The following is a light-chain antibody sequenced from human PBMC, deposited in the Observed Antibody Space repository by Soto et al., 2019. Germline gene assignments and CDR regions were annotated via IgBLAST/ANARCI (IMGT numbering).Light chain of an antibody. CDR1: QSISSW. CDR2: KAS. V-gene: IGKV1-5*03. Sequence: DSQMTQSPSTLSASGGDRVTSTCRASQSISSWLAWYQQKPGKAPKLLIYKASSLESGVPSRFSGSGSGTEFTLTISSLQPDDFATYYCQQSYSTPRTFGQGTKVDI. J-gene: IGKJ1*01. CDR3: QQSYSTPRT.